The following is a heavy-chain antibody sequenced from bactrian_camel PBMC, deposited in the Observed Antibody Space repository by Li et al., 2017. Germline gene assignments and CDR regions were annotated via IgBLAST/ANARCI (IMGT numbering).Heavy chain of an antibody. CDR3: CTSVRLYGAVWYECNY. CDR1: GFTFSSYA. D-gene: IGHD6*01. V-gene: IGHV3S40*01. CDR2: INGGGSTT. J-gene: IGHJ4*01. Sequence: QLVESGGGLVQPGGSLRLSCAASGFTFSSYAMSWVRQAPGKGLEWVSSINGGGSTTTYADSVRGRFTISRDNAKNMVYLQLDSLKTEDMAKYFCCTSVRLYGAVWYECNYWGQGTQVTVS.